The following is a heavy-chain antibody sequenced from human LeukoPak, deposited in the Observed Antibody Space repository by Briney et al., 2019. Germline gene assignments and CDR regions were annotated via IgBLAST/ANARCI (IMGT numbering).Heavy chain of an antibody. Sequence: GGSLRLSCAASGFTFSSYAMSWVRQAPGKGLEWVSAISGSGGSTYYADSVKGRFTISRDNSKNTLYLQMNSLRAEDTAVYYCAKDWDITMISPPAFDIWGQGTMVTVSS. CDR3: AKDWDITMISPPAFDI. CDR2: ISGSGGST. V-gene: IGHV3-23*01. J-gene: IGHJ3*02. CDR1: GFTFSSYA. D-gene: IGHD3-22*01.